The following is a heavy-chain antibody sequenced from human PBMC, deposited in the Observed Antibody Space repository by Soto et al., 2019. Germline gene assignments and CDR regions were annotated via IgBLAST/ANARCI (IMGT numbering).Heavy chain of an antibody. CDR1: GGTFSSDS. J-gene: IGHJ4*02. CDR2: IIPMFDTP. V-gene: IGHV1-69*13. Sequence: SVKVSCKASGGTFSSDSFSWVRQAPGQGLEWMGGIIPMFDTPIYAQKFQDRVTITADESTSTAYMQLSSLRSGDTAVYYCARSGGLDRDFNYWGQGALVTVSS. D-gene: IGHD2-15*01. CDR3: ARSGGLDRDFNY.